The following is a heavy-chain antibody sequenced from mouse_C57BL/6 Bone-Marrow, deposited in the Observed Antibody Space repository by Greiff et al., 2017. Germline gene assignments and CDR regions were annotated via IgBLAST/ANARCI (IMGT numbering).Heavy chain of an antibody. V-gene: IGHV6-3*01. D-gene: IGHD2-3*01. J-gene: IGHJ2*01. CDR2: IRLKSDNYAT. Sequence: EVQRVESGGGLVQPGGSMKLSCVTSGFTFSNYWMNWVRQSPEKGLEWVAQIRLKSDNYATHYAESVKGRFTISRDDSKSSVYLQMNNLRAEDTGIYYCTGDGYLYYFDYWGQGTTLTVSS. CDR3: TGDGYLYYFDY. CDR1: GFTFSNYW.